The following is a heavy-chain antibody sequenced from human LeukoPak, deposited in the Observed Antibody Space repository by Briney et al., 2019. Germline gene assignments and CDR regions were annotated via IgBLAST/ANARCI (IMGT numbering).Heavy chain of an antibody. J-gene: IGHJ3*02. Sequence: ASVKVSCKASGYTFTSYGISWVRQAPGQGLEWMGWISAYNGNTNYAQKLQGRVTMTTDTSTSTAYMELRSLRSDDTAVYYCARLGPFGAARAGVDAFDIWGQGTMVTVSS. D-gene: IGHD6-6*01. CDR3: ARLGPFGAARAGVDAFDI. CDR1: GYTFTSYG. CDR2: ISAYNGNT. V-gene: IGHV1-18*01.